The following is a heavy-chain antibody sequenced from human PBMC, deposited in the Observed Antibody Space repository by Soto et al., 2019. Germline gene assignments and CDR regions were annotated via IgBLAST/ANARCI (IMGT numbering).Heavy chain of an antibody. CDR1: GDSVSGGDSY. CDR3: AHSGYIYGLGAFDY. V-gene: IGHV4-30-4*03. CDR2: TSFSGYT. Sequence: QVQLQESGPGLVKPSQTLSLTCTVSGDSVSGGDSYWSWIRQPPGKALEWIGYTSFSGYTSYTPSLKSRVTITKDTAKNQVVLTMTNMGPVDTATYFCAHSGYIYGLGAFDYWGQGTLVTVSS. J-gene: IGHJ4*02. D-gene: IGHD5-18*01.